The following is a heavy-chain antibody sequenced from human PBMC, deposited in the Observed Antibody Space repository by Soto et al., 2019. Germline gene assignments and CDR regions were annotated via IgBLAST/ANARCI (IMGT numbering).Heavy chain of an antibody. CDR1: GGSISSSSYY. V-gene: IGHV4-39*01. D-gene: IGHD3-3*01. CDR3: ARLVYDFWSGYYSPEYYYYYMDV. J-gene: IGHJ6*03. Sequence: SETLSLTCTVSGGSISSSSYYWGWIRQPPGKGLEWIGSIYYSGSTYYNPSLKSRVTISVDTSKNQFSLKLSSVTAAVTVVYYCARLVYDFWSGYYSPEYYYYYMDVWGKGTTVTVSS. CDR2: IYYSGST.